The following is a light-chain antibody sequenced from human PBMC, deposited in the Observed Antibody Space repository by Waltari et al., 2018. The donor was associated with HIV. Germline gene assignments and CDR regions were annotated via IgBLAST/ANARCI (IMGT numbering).Light chain of an antibody. CDR3: QQSYTVPRT. CDR1: QNISWS. J-gene: IGKJ4*01. V-gene: IGKV1-39*01. Sequence: DIQMTQSPSSLSASVGDRVTITCRASQNISWSLNWYQQKPGKAPNLLIYAASSLHSGVPSRFSGRGSGTDFTLTISSLRPEDVPIYSCQQSYTVPRTFGGGTQVQI. CDR2: AAS.